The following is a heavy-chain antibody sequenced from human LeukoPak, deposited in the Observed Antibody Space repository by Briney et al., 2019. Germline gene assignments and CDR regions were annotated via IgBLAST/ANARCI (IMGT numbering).Heavy chain of an antibody. CDR2: FDPEDGET. CDR3: ARGPVDCSGGSCYPYYFDY. V-gene: IGHV1-24*01. Sequence: ASVTVSCKVSGYTLTELSMHWVRQAPGKGLEWMGGFDPEDGETIYAQKFQGRVTMTQDTSTDTAYMELSSLRSEDTAVYYCARGPVDCSGGSCYPYYFDYWGQGTLVTVSS. CDR1: GYTLTELS. J-gene: IGHJ4*02. D-gene: IGHD2-15*01.